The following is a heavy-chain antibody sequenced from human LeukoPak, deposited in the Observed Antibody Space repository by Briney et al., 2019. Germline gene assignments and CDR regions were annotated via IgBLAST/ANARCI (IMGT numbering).Heavy chain of an antibody. CDR2: SDYSGGT. CDR3: ARDLLNEGNHLDY. V-gene: IGHV4-59*12. Sequence: PSETLSLTCTVSGGSISGYYWSWIRQSPGKGLEWIGYSDYSGGTNYNPSLKSRVTISVDTSKNQFSLKLSSVTAADTAVYYCARDLLNEGNHLDYWGQGTLVTVSS. CDR1: GGSISGYY. J-gene: IGHJ4*02. D-gene: IGHD4-23*01.